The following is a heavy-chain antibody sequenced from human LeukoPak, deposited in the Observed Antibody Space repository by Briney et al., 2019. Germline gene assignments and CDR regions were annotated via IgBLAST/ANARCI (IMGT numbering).Heavy chain of an antibody. CDR2: IYYSGST. CDR1: GGSISSSSYY. V-gene: IGHV4-39*01. Sequence: SETLSLTCTVSGGSISSSSYYWGWIRQPPGKGLEWIGSIYYSGSTYYNPSLKSRVTISVDTSKNQFSLKLSSVTAADTAVYYCARQGIAVAGTHYCGQGTLVTVSS. CDR3: ARQGIAVAGTHY. D-gene: IGHD6-19*01. J-gene: IGHJ4*02.